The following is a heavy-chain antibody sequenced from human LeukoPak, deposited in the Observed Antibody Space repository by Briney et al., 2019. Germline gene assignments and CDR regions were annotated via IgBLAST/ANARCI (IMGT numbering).Heavy chain of an antibody. Sequence: SETLSLTCTVSGYSISSGYYWGWIRQPPGKGLEWIGSIYHSGSTYYNPSLKSRVTVSVDTSKNQFSLKLSSVTAADTAVYYCARVWGLINWGQGTLVTVSS. CDR3: ARVWGLIN. J-gene: IGHJ4*02. D-gene: IGHD2-21*01. V-gene: IGHV4-38-2*02. CDR1: GYSISSGYY. CDR2: IYHSGST.